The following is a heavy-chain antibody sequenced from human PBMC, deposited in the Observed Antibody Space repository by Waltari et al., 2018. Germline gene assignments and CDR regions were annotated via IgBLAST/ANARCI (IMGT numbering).Heavy chain of an antibody. J-gene: IGHJ4*02. CDR2: ISRSTRTT. Sequence: EVHLVQSGGGLVQPGGSLRLSCAATGFTFSAYAMTWVRQAPGKGLEWGSAISRSTRTTFYADSVKGRFTLSEDSSKNTLYLQINSLRAEDTAMYYCAKGYYESGSFWAEFDSWGQGILVIVSS. D-gene: IGHD3-10*01. V-gene: IGHV3-23*04. CDR1: GFTFSAYA. CDR3: AKGYYESGSFWAEFDS.